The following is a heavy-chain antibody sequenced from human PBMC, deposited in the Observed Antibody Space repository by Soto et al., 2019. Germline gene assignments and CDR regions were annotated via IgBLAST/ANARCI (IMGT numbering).Heavy chain of an antibody. V-gene: IGHV3-21*01. D-gene: IGHD2-2*01. CDR1: GFTFSPHA. J-gene: IGHJ4*02. CDR2: ISNFNNYI. CDR3: ARGIASSFSYSDY. Sequence: EVQLVESGGGLVKPGGSLRLSCEGSGFTFSPHAMNWVRQAPGKGLEWVSSISNFNNYIFYADSVKGRFTISRDNAKNSVYLQMNNLRDEDTAVYYCARGIASSFSYSDYWGQGTQVTVSS.